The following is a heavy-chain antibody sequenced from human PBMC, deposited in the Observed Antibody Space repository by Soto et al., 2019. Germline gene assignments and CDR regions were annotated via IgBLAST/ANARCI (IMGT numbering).Heavy chain of an antibody. D-gene: IGHD3-16*02. Sequence: QVQLVQSGAEVKKPGASVKVSCKASGYTFTSYGISWVRQAPGQGLEWMGWISAYNGNTNYAQKLQGRVTMTTDTSTSTAYMVMRSLRSDDTAVYYCARDTPYDYIWGSYPNYYYYMDVWGKGTTVTVSS. CDR3: ARDTPYDYIWGSYPNYYYYMDV. CDR1: GYTFTSYG. V-gene: IGHV1-18*01. J-gene: IGHJ6*03. CDR2: ISAYNGNT.